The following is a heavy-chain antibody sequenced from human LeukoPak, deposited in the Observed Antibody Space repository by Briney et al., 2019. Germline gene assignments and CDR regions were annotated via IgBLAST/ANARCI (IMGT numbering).Heavy chain of an antibody. J-gene: IGHJ6*03. CDR3: AKDGGGGSKDYYYMGV. Sequence: GGSLRLSCAASGFTFSSYGIHWVRQAPGKGLEWVTFIRYDGSNKYYADSVKGRFTISRDNSKNTLYLQMNSLRAEDTAVYYCAKDGGGGSKDYYYMGVWGKGTMVTVSS. D-gene: IGHD2-15*01. CDR1: GFTFSSYG. V-gene: IGHV3-30*02. CDR2: IRYDGSNK.